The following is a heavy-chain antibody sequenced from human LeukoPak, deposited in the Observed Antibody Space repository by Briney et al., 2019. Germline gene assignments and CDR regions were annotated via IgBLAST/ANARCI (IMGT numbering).Heavy chain of an antibody. CDR2: ISGSGGST. V-gene: IGHV3-23*01. CDR1: GFTFSSYA. J-gene: IGHJ6*03. D-gene: IGHD6-19*01. Sequence: PGGCLRLSCAASGFTFSSYAMSWVRQAPGKRLEWVSAISGSGGSTYYADSVKGRFTISRDNSKTTLYLQMNSLRAEDTAVYYCAKPPKAAVAGMVVDYYYYMDVWGKGTTVTVSS. CDR3: AKPPKAAVAGMVVDYYYYMDV.